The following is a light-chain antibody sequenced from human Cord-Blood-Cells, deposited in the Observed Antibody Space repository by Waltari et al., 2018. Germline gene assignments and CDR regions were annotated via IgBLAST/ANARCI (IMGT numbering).Light chain of an antibody. CDR2: GAS. J-gene: IGKJ3*01. CDR3: QQYNNWPRIFT. V-gene: IGKV3-15*01. Sequence: EIVMTQSPATLSVSPGERATLSCRASQSVSSNLVWYQQKPGQAPRLLIYGASTRATGIPARFSGSGSGTEFTLTISSLQSEDFAVYYCQQYNNWPRIFTFGPGTKVDIK. CDR1: QSVSSN.